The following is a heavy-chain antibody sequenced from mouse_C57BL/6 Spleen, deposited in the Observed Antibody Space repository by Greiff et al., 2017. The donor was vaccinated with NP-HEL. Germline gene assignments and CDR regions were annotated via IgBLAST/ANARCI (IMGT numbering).Heavy chain of an antibody. J-gene: IGHJ2*01. V-gene: IGHV1-66*01. CDR2: IYPGSGNT. Sequence: QVQLQQSGPELVKPGASVKISCKASGYSFTSYYIHWVKQRPGQGLEWIGWIYPGSGNTKYNEKFKGKATLTADTSSSTAYMQLSSLTSEDSAVYYCAKPPFITTVVAPFDYWGQGTTLTVSS. CDR1: GYSFTSYY. D-gene: IGHD1-1*01. CDR3: AKPPFITTVVAPFDY.